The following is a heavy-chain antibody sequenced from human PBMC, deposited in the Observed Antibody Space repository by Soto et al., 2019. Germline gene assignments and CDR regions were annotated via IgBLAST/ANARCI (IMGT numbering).Heavy chain of an antibody. CDR2: INPSGGST. J-gene: IGHJ4*02. V-gene: IGHV1-46*01. CDR1: GYTFTSYY. Sequence: ASVKVSCKASGYTFTSYYMHWVRQAPGQGLEWMGIINPSGGSTSYAQKFQGRVTMTRDTSTSTVYMELSSLRSGDTAVYYCARDRDYGPGSYYNSGSLYYFDYWGQGTLVIVSS. CDR3: ARDRDYGPGSYYNSGSLYYFDY. D-gene: IGHD3-10*01.